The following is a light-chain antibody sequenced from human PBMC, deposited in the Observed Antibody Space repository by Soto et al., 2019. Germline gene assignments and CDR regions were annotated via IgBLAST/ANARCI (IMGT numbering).Light chain of an antibody. Sequence: DIQMTQSPSSLSASVGDRVTITCQASQDISNYLNWYQQKPGKAPKLLIYDASNLETGVPSRFSGSVAGTEFTCTISSLQPEDIAAYYCQQYHNLPPLYTFGQGTKLEIK. CDR3: QQYHNLPPLYT. CDR1: QDISNY. CDR2: DAS. J-gene: IGKJ2*01. V-gene: IGKV1-33*01.